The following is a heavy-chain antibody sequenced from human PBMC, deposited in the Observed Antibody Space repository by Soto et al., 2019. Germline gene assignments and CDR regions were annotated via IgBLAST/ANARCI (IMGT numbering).Heavy chain of an antibody. D-gene: IGHD3-10*01. V-gene: IGHV3-23*01. Sequence: GGSLRLSCAASGYTFSSYAMSWVRQAPGKGLEWVSAISGSGGSTYYADSVKGRFTISRDNSKNTLYLQMNSLRAEDTAVYYCAKKLEWFGESFDYWGQGTLVTVSS. CDR3: AKKLEWFGESFDY. CDR1: GYTFSSYA. CDR2: ISGSGGST. J-gene: IGHJ4*02.